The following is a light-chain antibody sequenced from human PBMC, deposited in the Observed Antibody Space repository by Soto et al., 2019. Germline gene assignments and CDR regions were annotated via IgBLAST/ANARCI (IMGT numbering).Light chain of an antibody. Sequence: QSALTQPRSVSGSPGQSVTISCTGTSSDVGGYNYVSWYQRHPGKAPKLMIYDVNKRPSGVPDRFSGSKSGKTASLTISGLQAEDEADYYCCSYAGRYTYVFGTGTKVTVL. V-gene: IGLV2-11*01. CDR3: CSYAGRYTYV. J-gene: IGLJ1*01. CDR2: DVN. CDR1: SSDVGGYNY.